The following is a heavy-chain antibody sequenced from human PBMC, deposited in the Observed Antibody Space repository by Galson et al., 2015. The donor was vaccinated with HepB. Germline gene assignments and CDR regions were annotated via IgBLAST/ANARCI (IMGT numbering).Heavy chain of an antibody. CDR3: ANGCSITSCDNYFFHMDV. Sequence: SLRLSCAVSGLTFSNYGMSWVRQVPGKGLEWVSSISASGTYTFYADSVTGRFTISRDNSKNTVNLQMNSLRAEDTAVYYCANGCSITSCDNYFFHMDVWGKGTTVTVPS. V-gene: IGHV3-23*01. D-gene: IGHD2-2*01. J-gene: IGHJ6*03. CDR1: GLTFSNYG. CDR2: ISASGTYT.